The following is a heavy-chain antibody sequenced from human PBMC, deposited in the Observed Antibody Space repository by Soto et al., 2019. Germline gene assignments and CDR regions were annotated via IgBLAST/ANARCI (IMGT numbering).Heavy chain of an antibody. V-gene: IGHV3-7*05. D-gene: IGHD6-19*01. CDR1: GSSYW. CDR3: TGGSGWVSHS. Sequence: EVDLVETGGGLVQPGGSLRLSCAASGSSYWMSWVRQAPGKGLEWVANIRQDGGETNYLGSVRGRFTTSTDSAKKSLYLDMNSLRAEYTAVYYCTGGSGWVSHSWGQGTQVTVSS. CDR2: IRQDGGET. J-gene: IGHJ4*02.